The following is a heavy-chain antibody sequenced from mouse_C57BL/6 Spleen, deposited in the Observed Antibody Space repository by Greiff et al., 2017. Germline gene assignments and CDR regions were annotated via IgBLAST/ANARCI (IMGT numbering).Heavy chain of an antibody. D-gene: IGHD2-1*01. J-gene: IGHJ1*03. CDR2: ISSGSSTI. CDR1: GFTFSDYG. CDR3: ARDLLRYFDV. V-gene: IGHV5-17*01. Sequence: EVNVVESGGGLVKPGGSLKLSCAASGFTFSDYGMHWVRQAPEKGLEWVAYISSGSSTIYYADTVKGRFTISRDNSKNTLFLQMTSLRSEDTAMYYCARDLLRYFDVWGTGTTVTVSS.